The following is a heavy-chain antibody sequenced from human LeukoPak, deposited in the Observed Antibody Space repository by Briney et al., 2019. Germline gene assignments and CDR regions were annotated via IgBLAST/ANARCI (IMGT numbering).Heavy chain of an antibody. V-gene: IGHV3-11*04. Sequence: GGSLRLSCVASGFTFSDYYMSWIRQAPGKGLEWVSYIRSSGTTIHYADSVKGRFTISRDNAKNSLYLQMNSLRAEDTAVYYCARDRGAVTDVFVYWGQGTLVTVSS. J-gene: IGHJ4*02. CDR1: GFTFSDYY. CDR3: ARDRGAVTDVFVY. CDR2: IRSSGTTI. D-gene: IGHD6-19*01.